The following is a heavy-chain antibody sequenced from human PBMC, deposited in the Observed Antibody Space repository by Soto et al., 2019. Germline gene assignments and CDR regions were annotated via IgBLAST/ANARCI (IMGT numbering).Heavy chain of an antibody. CDR3: SLGPTAMVNYWFDP. CDR1: GGTFSSYA. V-gene: IGHV1-69*01. J-gene: IGHJ5*02. CDR2: ILPIFGTS. D-gene: IGHD5-18*01. Sequence: QVQLVQSGAEVKKPGSSVKVSCKASGGTFSSYAISWVRQAPGQGLEWMGGILPIFGTSNYAQKFQGRVTITADEATITAYMELSSLRSEDTAVYYCSLGPTAMVNYWFDPWGQGALVTVSS.